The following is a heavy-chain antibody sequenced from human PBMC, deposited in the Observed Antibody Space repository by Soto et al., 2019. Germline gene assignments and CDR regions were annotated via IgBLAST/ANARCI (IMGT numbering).Heavy chain of an antibody. Sequence: PSKTLSLTCTVSVGSISGSYWSWIRQTPGKVLEWVGYIHYSGSTNYNPSLKSRVTMSVDSAKNQFSLQLSSVTAADTAVYFCTKYRRTDAEGYSFDYWGQGALVTSPQ. J-gene: IGHJ4*02. V-gene: IGHV4-59*01. CDR3: TKYRRTDAEGYSFDY. CDR1: VGSISGSY. CDR2: IHYSGST. D-gene: IGHD2-15*01.